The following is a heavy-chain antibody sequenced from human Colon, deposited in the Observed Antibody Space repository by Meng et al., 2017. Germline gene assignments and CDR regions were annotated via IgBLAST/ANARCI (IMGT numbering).Heavy chain of an antibody. Sequence: GESLKISCAASGFTFSSSWMAWVRQTPGKGLEWVANINPDGSEKNHVDSVKGRFTVSRDNAETSLYLQMTSLRVEDTAIYCCARDPLFSAFDIWGQGTMVTVSS. CDR3: ARDPLFSAFDI. CDR1: GFTFSSSW. V-gene: IGHV3-7*01. D-gene: IGHD2/OR15-2a*01. CDR2: INPDGSEK. J-gene: IGHJ3*02.